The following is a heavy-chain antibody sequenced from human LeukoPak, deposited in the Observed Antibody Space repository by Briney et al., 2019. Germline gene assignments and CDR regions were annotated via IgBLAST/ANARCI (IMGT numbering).Heavy chain of an antibody. CDR2: IKQDGSEK. D-gene: IGHD3-22*01. CDR3: ARDSRDYYDSSGYWS. V-gene: IGHV3-7*01. J-gene: IGHJ4*02. CDR1: GFTFSSYW. Sequence: WGSLRLSCAAPGFTFSSYWMSWVRQAPGKGLEWVANIKQDGSEKYYVDSVKGRFTISRDNAKNSLYLQMNSPRAEDTAVYYCARDSRDYYDSSGYWSWGQGTLVTVSS.